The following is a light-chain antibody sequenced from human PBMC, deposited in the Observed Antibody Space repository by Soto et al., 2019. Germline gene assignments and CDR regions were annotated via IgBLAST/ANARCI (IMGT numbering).Light chain of an antibody. Sequence: DIQMTQSPSTLSASVGDRVTITCRASQSISPWLAWYQQKPGKAPKLLIFDVSNLERGVPSRFSGSGSGTEFTLTISSLQPDDFATYYCLQYHTYRTFGQGTKVDIK. CDR1: QSISPW. J-gene: IGKJ1*01. CDR3: LQYHTYRT. V-gene: IGKV1-5*01. CDR2: DVS.